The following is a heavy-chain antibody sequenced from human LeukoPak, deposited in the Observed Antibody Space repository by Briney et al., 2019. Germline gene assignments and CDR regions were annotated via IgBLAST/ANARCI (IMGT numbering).Heavy chain of an antibody. CDR3: AKDSQSVAFFLDDAFDL. V-gene: IGHV3-23*01. Sequence: SGRCLSLSCTPSASTFSTYASGWVRQTPGNCLGWLSLIIATGSTTNYADSVRGRFPISRDNSKNTLYLQMNSLRVEDTAVYYCAKDSQSVAFFLDDAFDLWGQGTIVTVSA. D-gene: IGHD2/OR15-2a*01. J-gene: IGHJ3*01. CDR2: IIATGSTT. CDR1: ASTFSTYA.